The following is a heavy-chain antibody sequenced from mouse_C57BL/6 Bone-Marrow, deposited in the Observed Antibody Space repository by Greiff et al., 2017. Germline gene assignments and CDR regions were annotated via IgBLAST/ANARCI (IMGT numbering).Heavy chain of an antibody. CDR2: IYPGDGDT. CDR1: GYAFSSSW. D-gene: IGHD4-1*01. Sequence: VQLVESGPELVKPGASVKISCKASGYAFSSSWMNWVKQRPGQGLAWIGRIYPGDGDTNYNGKFKGKATLTADKSSSPAYMQLISLTSDDSAVYFCASGSNWALAMDYWGQGTSVTVSS. CDR3: ASGSNWALAMDY. V-gene: IGHV1-82*01. J-gene: IGHJ4*01.